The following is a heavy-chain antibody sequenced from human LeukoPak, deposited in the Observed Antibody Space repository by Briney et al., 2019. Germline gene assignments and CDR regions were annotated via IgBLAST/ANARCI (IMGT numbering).Heavy chain of an antibody. V-gene: IGHV1-69*13. J-gene: IGHJ4*02. CDR3: ARHSGWYVFDY. Sequence: AASVKVSCKASGGTFSSYAISWVRQAPGQGLEWVGGIIPIFGTANYAQKFQGRVTITADESTSTAYMELSSLRSEDTAVYYCARHSGWYVFDYWGQGALVTVSS. CDR2: IIPIFGTA. D-gene: IGHD6-19*01. CDR1: GGTFSSYA.